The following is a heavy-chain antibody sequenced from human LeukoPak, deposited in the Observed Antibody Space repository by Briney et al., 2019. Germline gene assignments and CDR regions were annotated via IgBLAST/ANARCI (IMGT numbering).Heavy chain of an antibody. Sequence: PSETLSLTCTVSGGSISSSSYYWGWIRQSPGKGLEWIGEINRSGGTNYNPSLKSRVTISLDTSKNRFFLKLSSVTAADTAVYYCARGPRFWGQGTLVTVSS. V-gene: IGHV4-39*07. CDR1: GGSISSSSYY. CDR3: ARGPRF. J-gene: IGHJ4*02. CDR2: INRSGGT.